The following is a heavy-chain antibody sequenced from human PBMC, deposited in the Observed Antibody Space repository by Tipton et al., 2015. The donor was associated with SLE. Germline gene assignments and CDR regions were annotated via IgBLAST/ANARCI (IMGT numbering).Heavy chain of an antibody. Sequence: SLRLSCAASGFPFTSVWMHWVRQPPGKGLVWISEIDSQGSVTNYAHSVEGRFSIFRDNAKNTLFLEMNNLRVDDTAFYYCASLSAPSDYWGQGTLVPVSS. CDR3: ASLSAPSDY. CDR2: IDSQGSVT. CDR1: GFPFTSVW. V-gene: IGHV3-74*01. J-gene: IGHJ4*02.